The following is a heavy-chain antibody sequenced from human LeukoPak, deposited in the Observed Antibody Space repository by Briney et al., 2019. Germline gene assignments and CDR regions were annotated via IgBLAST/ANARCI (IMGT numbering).Heavy chain of an antibody. CDR1: GFTFSRHW. Sequence: GGSLRLSCAASGFTFSRHWMHWVRQAPGKGLVWVSRINSDGSSTRYADSVKGRFTISRDNAKNTLCLQMNSLRAEDTAVYYCARESYLWTFDIWGQGTMVTVSS. CDR3: ARESYLWTFDI. CDR2: INSDGSST. V-gene: IGHV3-74*01. J-gene: IGHJ3*02. D-gene: IGHD3/OR15-3a*01.